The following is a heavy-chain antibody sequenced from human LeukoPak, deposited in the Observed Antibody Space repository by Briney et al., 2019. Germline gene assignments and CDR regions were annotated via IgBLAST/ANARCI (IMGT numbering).Heavy chain of an antibody. CDR3: ARAPLSSSWYVLRANFDY. J-gene: IGHJ4*02. CDR1: GYTFTGHY. V-gene: IGHV1-2*02. Sequence: ASVKVSCKASGYTFTGHYMHWVRQAPGQGLEWMGWINPNSGGTNYAQKFQGRVTMTRDTSISTAYMELSRLRSDDTAVYYCARAPLSSSWYVLRANFDYWGQGTLVTVSS. CDR2: INPNSGGT. D-gene: IGHD6-13*01.